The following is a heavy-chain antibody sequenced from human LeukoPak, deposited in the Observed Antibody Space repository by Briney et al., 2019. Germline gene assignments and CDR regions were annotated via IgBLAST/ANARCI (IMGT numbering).Heavy chain of an antibody. CDR1: GFIFSSYA. CDR3: ARIGAAGHFDY. V-gene: IGHV3-23*01. D-gene: IGHD6-13*01. Sequence: GGSLRLSCAASGFIFSSYAMSWARQAPGKGLEWVSGISGSGGTNTYYAGSVKGRFTISRDSSKNVLYLQMNSLRAEDTAVYYCARIGAAGHFDYWGQGTLVTVSS. CDR2: ISGSGGTNT. J-gene: IGHJ4*02.